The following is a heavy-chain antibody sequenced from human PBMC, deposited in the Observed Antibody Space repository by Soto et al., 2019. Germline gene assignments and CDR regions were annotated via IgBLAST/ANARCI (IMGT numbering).Heavy chain of an antibody. CDR1: GYTFTGYY. V-gene: IGHV1-2*02. CDR2: INPNSGGT. J-gene: IGHJ2*01. D-gene: IGHD6-13*01. Sequence: QVQLVQSGAEVKKPGASVKVSCKASGYTFTGYYMHWVRQAPGQGLEWMGWINPNSGGTNYAQKFQGRVTMTRDTSISTAYMELSRLRSDDTAVYYCARDPNIAAAETYWYFDLWGRGTLVTVSS. CDR3: ARDPNIAAAETYWYFDL.